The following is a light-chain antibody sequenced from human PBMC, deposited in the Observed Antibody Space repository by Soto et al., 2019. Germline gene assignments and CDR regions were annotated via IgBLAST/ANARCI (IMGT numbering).Light chain of an antibody. V-gene: IGLV2-11*01. Sequence: QSALTQPRSVSGSPGQSVTISCTGTSSDVGTYNYVSWYQQHPGKAPKVVIYDVSQRPSGVPDRFSGSKSGNTASLSISGLQGEDEADYDCCSYAGRAAHCVFGTGTKLTVL. CDR1: SSDVGTYNY. J-gene: IGLJ1*01. CDR2: DVS. CDR3: CSYAGRAAHCV.